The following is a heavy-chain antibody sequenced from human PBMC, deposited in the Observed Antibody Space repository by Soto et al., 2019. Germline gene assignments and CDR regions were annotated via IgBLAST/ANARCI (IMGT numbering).Heavy chain of an antibody. CDR3: ARIPPPYYYDSSGYPVRYFDY. CDR2: IIPIFGTA. D-gene: IGHD3-22*01. Sequence: ASGGTFSSYAISWVRQAPGQGLEWMGGIIPIFGTANYAHKFQGSVTITADESTSTAYMDGRSQKHRDTAVYYCARIPPPYYYDSSGYPVRYFDYWGQGTLVTVSS. V-gene: IGHV1-69*01. J-gene: IGHJ4*02. CDR1: GGTFSSYA.